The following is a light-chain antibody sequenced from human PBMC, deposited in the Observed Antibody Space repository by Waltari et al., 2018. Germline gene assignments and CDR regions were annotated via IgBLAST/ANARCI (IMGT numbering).Light chain of an antibody. Sequence: EIVLTQSPDTLSLSPGQTATLSCRASQTVAGDNLAWYQHQRGQAPRLLIYAASSRAAGVPDRFRGSASGTGFTLTISRLEPEDFAVYYCQQFDASVLTFGGGTKVEMK. CDR2: AAS. V-gene: IGKV3-20*01. CDR3: QQFDASVLT. CDR1: QTVAGDN. J-gene: IGKJ4*01.